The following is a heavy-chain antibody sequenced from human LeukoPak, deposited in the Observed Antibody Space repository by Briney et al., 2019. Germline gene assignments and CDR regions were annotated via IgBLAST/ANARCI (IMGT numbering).Heavy chain of an antibody. D-gene: IGHD3-10*01. CDR3: ARCGGLRFGELLDY. CDR2: MNPNSGNT. CDR1: GYTFTSYD. V-gene: IGHV1-8*01. Sequence: VASVKVSCKASGYTFTSYDINWVRQATGQRLEWMGWMNPNSGNTGYAQKFQGRVTMTRNTSISAAYMELSSLRSDATAVYYCARCGGLRFGELLDYWGQGTLVTVSS. J-gene: IGHJ4*02.